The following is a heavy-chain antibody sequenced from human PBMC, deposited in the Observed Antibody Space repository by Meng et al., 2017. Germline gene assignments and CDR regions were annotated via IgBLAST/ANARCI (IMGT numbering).Heavy chain of an antibody. CDR3: AKDLKWELGCWFDP. Sequence: GESLKISCAASGFTFSSYWMHWVRQAPGKGLVWVSRINSDGSSTSYADSVKGRFTISRDNAKNTLYLQMNSLRAEDTALYYCAKDLKWELGCWFDPWGQGTLVTVSS. J-gene: IGHJ5*02. CDR2: INSDGSST. V-gene: IGHV3-74*01. CDR1: GFTFSSYW. D-gene: IGHD1-26*01.